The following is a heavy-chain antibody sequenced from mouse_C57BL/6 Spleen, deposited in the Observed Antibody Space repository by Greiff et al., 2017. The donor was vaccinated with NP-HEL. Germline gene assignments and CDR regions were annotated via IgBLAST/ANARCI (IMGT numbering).Heavy chain of an antibody. D-gene: IGHD2-10*02. V-gene: IGHV1-50*01. CDR2: IDPSDSYT. J-gene: IGHJ2*01. CDR1: GYTFTSYW. CDR3: ARGGYGNYNY. Sequence: VQLQQSGAELVKPGASVKLSCKASGYTFTSYWMQWVKQRPGQGLEWIGEIDPSDSYTNYNQKFKGKATLTVDTSSSTAYMQLSSLTSEDSAVYYCARGGYGNYNYWGQGTTLTVSS.